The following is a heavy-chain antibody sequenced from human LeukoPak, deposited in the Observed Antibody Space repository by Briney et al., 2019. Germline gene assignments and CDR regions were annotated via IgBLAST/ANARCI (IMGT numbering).Heavy chain of an antibody. V-gene: IGHV1-46*01. CDR1: GYTFTSYY. Sequence: GASVKVSCKASGYTFTSYYMHWVRQAPGQGLEWMGLINPTGGSTSHAQKFQGRVTMTRDTSTSTVYMELSSLRSEDTAVYYCAREEMTTVTTIWFDPWGQGTLVTVSS. J-gene: IGHJ5*02. D-gene: IGHD4-17*01. CDR2: INPTGGST. CDR3: AREEMTTVTTIWFDP.